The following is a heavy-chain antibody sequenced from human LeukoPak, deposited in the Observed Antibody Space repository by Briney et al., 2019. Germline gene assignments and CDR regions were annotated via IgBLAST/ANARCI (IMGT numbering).Heavy chain of an antibody. Sequence: ASVKVSCKASGYTFTGYYIHWVRQAPGQGLEWMGWIDPNTGGTNYAQKFQDRVTMTSDTSISTAYMELSTLRSDDTAVFYCARDPLARDDFDCWGQGTLVTVSS. CDR2: IDPNTGGT. CDR3: ARDPLARDDFDC. J-gene: IGHJ4*02. CDR1: GYTFTGYY. V-gene: IGHV1-2*02. D-gene: IGHD3-3*01.